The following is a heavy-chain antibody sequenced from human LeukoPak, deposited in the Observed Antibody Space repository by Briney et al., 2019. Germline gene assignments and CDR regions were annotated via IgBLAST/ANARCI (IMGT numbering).Heavy chain of an antibody. CDR3: ARDWDRGYDGRYYFDY. Sequence: GGSLRLSCAASGFTFSSYSMNWVRQAPGKGLEWVSSISSSSSYIYYADSVKGRFTISRDNAKSSLYLQMNSLRAEDTAVYYCARDWDRGYDGRYYFDYWSQGTLVTVSS. V-gene: IGHV3-21*01. J-gene: IGHJ4*02. CDR2: ISSSSSYI. CDR1: GFTFSSYS. D-gene: IGHD5-12*01.